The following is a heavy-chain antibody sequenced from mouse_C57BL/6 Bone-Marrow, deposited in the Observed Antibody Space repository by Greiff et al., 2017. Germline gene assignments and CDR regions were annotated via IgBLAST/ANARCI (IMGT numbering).Heavy chain of an antibody. J-gene: IGHJ2*01. V-gene: IGHV14-4*01. CDR3: TTELRFDY. CDR2: IDPENGDT. D-gene: IGHD1-1*01. CDR1: GFNIKDDY. Sequence: EVKLMESGAELVRPGASVKLSCTASGFNIKDDYMHWVKQRPEQGLEWIGWIDPENGDTEYASKFQGKATITADTSSNTAYLQLSSLTSEDTAFYYCTTELRFDYWGKGTTLTVSS.